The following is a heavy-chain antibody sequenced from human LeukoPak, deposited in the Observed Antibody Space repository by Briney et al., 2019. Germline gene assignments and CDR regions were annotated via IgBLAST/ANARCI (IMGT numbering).Heavy chain of an antibody. CDR1: GFTFSSYA. D-gene: IGHD3-22*01. V-gene: IGHV3-23*01. Sequence: SGGSLRLSCAASGFTFSSYAMSWVRQAPGKGLEWVSAISGSGGSTYYADSVKGRFTISRDNSKNTLYLQMNSLSAEDTALYYCAKDRFYYDSSGLPHDYWGQGTLVTVPS. CDR3: AKDRFYYDSSGLPHDY. CDR2: ISGSGGST. J-gene: IGHJ4*02.